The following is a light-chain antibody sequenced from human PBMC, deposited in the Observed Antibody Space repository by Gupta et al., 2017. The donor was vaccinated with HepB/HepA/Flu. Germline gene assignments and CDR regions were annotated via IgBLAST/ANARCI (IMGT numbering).Light chain of an antibody. J-gene: IGKJ4*01. CDR1: QSISSY. CDR2: AAS. CDR3: RLSDTTPLT. Sequence: EIQMTQSPSSLSASVGDSVTITCRARQSISSYLKWYQRKPGKAPKLLLYAASSLQSGVPSRFSGSRSGTDFTLTIIRRQPEEFATYYCRLSDTTPLTFGGGTKVEIK. V-gene: IGKV1-39*01.